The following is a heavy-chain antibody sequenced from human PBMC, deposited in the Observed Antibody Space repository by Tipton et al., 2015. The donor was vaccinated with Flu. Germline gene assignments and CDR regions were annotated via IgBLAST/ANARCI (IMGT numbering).Heavy chain of an antibody. Sequence: TLSLTCTVSGASINSGAYYWNWIRQPAGKGLEWIGRFHISGNTDDNPSLGRRSTTTADTTSTQFSLTLTSVTVADTAVDYCTRAPGSSGYDPWGQGTLVTVSS. CDR3: TRAPGSSGYDP. D-gene: IGHD3-22*01. V-gene: IGHV4-61*02. CDR2: FHISGNT. J-gene: IGHJ5*02. CDR1: GASINSGAYY.